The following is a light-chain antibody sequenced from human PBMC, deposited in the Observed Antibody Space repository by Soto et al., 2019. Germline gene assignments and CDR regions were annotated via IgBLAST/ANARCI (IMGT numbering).Light chain of an antibody. J-gene: IGKJ1*01. V-gene: IGKV2-28*01. CDR3: MKRLQTPWT. Sequence: DLVMTQSPLSLPVTPGEPASISCRSSQSLLHSSGYTYLDWYLQRPGQSPQLLICLGSDRASGVPDRFSGSEAGTDFTLKISRVEADDVGVYYCMKRLQTPWTFCQGTKMEIK. CDR1: QSLLHSSGYTY. CDR2: LGS.